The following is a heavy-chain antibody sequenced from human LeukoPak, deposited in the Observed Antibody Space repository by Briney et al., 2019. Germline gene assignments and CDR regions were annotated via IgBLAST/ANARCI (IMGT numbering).Heavy chain of an antibody. Sequence: PGRSLRLSCAASGFTFSSYGMHWVRQAPGKGLEWVAVISYDGSNKYYADSVKGRFTISRDNSKNTLYLQMNSLRAEDTAVYYCAKDFPAGLTDYWGQGTLVTVSS. J-gene: IGHJ4*02. CDR1: GFTFSSYG. CDR3: AKDFPAGLTDY. D-gene: IGHD3/OR15-3a*01. CDR2: ISYDGSNK. V-gene: IGHV3-30*18.